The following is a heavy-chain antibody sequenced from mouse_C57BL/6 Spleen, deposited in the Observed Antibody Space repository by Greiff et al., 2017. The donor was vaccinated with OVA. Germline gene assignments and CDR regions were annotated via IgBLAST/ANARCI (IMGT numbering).Heavy chain of an antibody. V-gene: IGHV1-58*01. CDR2: IYIGNGYT. CDR3: ARSGITTVVGDWYFDV. D-gene: IGHD1-1*01. J-gene: IGHJ1*03. CDR1: GYTFTSYG. Sequence: EVKLQESGAELVRPGSSVKMSCKTSGYTFTSYGINWVKQRPGQGLEWIGYIYIGNGYTEYNEKFKGKATLTSDTSSSTAYMQLSSLTSEDSAIYFCARSGITTVVGDWYFDVWGTGTTVTVSS.